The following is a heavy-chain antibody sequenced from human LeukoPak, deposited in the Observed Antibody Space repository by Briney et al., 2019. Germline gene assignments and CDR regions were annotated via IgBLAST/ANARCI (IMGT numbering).Heavy chain of an antibody. CDR1: GFSFSSYS. V-gene: IGHV3-48*01. CDR3: ARDPHSLDY. J-gene: IGHJ4*02. Sequence: GGSLRLSCTASGFSFSSYSMNWVRQAPGKGLEWVAYIAYTGTIHYADSVRGRFAISRDNAKSSLFLQLNSLRSEDTAVYYCARDPHSLDYWGQGTLVTVSS. CDR2: IAYTGTI.